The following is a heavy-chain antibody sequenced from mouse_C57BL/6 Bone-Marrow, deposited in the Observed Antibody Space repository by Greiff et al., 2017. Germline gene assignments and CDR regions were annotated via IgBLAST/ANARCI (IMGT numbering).Heavy chain of an antibody. CDR3: AVLFAY. J-gene: IGHJ3*01. Sequence: EVQLQESGAELVRPGSSVKMSCKTSGYTFTSYGINWVKQRPGQGLEWIGYIYIGNGYTAYNEKFKGKATLTSDTSSSTAYMQLSSLTSEDSAIYFCAVLFAYWGQGTLVTVSA. V-gene: IGHV1-58*01. CDR2: IYIGNGYT. CDR1: GYTFTSYG.